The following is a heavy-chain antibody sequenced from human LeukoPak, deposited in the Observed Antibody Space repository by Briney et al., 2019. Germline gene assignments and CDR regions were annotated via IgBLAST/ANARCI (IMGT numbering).Heavy chain of an antibody. D-gene: IGHD3-22*01. CDR3: ARGPGPADDGGGYCFDY. CDR1: GYTXTGYY. Sequence: ASVKVSCKASGYTXTGYYMHWVRQAPGQGLEWMGWSNPNSGGTNYAQKFQGRVTMTGDTSISKAYMELSRLRSEDTAVCYCARGPGPADDGGGYCFDYWGQGTLVTVSS. CDR2: SNPNSGGT. J-gene: IGHJ4*02. V-gene: IGHV1-2*02.